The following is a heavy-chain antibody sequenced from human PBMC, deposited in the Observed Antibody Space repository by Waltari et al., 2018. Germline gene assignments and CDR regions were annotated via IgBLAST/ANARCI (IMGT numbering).Heavy chain of an antibody. CDR1: GGSLSSSSYH. CDR2: IYYSGST. D-gene: IGHD2-2*01. CDR3: ARSRRYCSSTSCYYFDY. V-gene: IGHV4-39*07. J-gene: IGHJ4*02. Sequence: QLQLQESGPGLVKPSETLSLTCTVSGGSLSSSSYHWGWIRQPPGKGLEWIGSIYYSGSTYYNPSLKSRVTISVDTSKNQFSLKLSSVTAADTAVYYCARSRRYCSSTSCYYFDYWGQGTLVTVSS.